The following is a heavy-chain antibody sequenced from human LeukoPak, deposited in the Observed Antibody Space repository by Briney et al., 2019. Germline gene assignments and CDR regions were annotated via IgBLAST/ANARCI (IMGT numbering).Heavy chain of an antibody. J-gene: IGHJ4*02. Sequence: GGSLRLSCAASGFTFGHYAIHWVRQAPGKGLEWVSVISYDGSSKYYGDSVKGRFTITRDNSNNTLYLQMNSLRVEDTATYYCAEDLLYGGNRDYWGQGTLVTVSS. CDR2: ISYDGSSK. V-gene: IGHV3-30-3*01. CDR3: AEDLLYGGNRDY. D-gene: IGHD4-23*01. CDR1: GFTFGHYA.